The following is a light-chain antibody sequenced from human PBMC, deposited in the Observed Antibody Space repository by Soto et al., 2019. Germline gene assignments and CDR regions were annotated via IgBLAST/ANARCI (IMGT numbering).Light chain of an antibody. CDR2: SNN. CDR1: SSNIGSNT. J-gene: IGLJ2*01. V-gene: IGLV1-44*01. CDR3: AAWDDSLNGPV. Sequence: QSALTQPPSASGTPGQRVTISRSGSSSNIGSNTVNWYQQLPGTAPKLLIYSNNQRPSGVPDRFSGSKSGTSASLAISGLQSEDEADYYCAAWDDSLNGPVFGGGTKLTVL.